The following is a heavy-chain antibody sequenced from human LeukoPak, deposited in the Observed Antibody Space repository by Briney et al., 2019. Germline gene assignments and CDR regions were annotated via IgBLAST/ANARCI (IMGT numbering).Heavy chain of an antibody. CDR2: ISGSGGST. V-gene: IGHV3-23*01. CDR1: GSTFSSYA. Sequence: GGSLRLSCAASGSTFSSYAVSWVRQAPGKGLEWVSAISGSGGSTYYADSVKGRFTISRDNSKNTLYLQMNSLRAEDTAVYYCAKDVEYSSPITFDCWGQGTLVTVSS. J-gene: IGHJ4*02. D-gene: IGHD6-6*01. CDR3: AKDVEYSSPITFDC.